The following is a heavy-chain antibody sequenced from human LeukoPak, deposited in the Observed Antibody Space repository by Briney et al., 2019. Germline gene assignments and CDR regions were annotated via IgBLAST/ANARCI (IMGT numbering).Heavy chain of an antibody. CDR1: GGSFSGYY. CDR3: ARVRARHDSVRQNRRYYFDY. Sequence: SETLSLTCAVYGGSFSGYYWSWIRQPPGKGLEWIGEINHSGSTNYNPSLKSRVTISVDTSKNQFSLKLSSVTAADTAVYYCARVRARHDSVRQNRRYYFDYWGQGTLVTVSS. V-gene: IGHV4-34*01. J-gene: IGHJ4*02. CDR2: INHSGST. D-gene: IGHD3-16*01.